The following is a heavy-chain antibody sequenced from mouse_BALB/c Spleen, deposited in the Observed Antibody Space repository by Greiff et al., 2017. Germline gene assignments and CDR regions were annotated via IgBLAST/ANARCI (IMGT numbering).Heavy chain of an antibody. CDR2: IDPENGNT. D-gene: IGHD6-1*01. CDR1: GFNIKDYY. V-gene: IGHV14-1*02. Sequence: VQLQQSGAELVRPGALVKLSCKASGFNIKDYYMHWVKQRPEQGLAWIGWIDPENGNTIYDPKFQGKASITADTSSNTAYLQLSSLTSEDTAGYYCARECSRRAMDYWGQGTSVTVSS. J-gene: IGHJ4*01. CDR3: ARECSRRAMDY.